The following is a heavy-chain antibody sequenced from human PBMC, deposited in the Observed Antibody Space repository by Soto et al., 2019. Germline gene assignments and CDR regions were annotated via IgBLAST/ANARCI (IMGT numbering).Heavy chain of an antibody. CDR2: IYYSGTT. CDR1: GGSLSTGNYY. Sequence: SETLSLTCSVSGGSLSTGNYYWSWIRQSPGRGLEWIGHIYYSGTTFYNPSLKIRVTISGDTSKNQFSLRLNSVTAADTAVYYPARDGIEYQDFDSLRRGILVTVSS. J-gene: IGHJ4*02. CDR3: ARDGIEYQDFDS. V-gene: IGHV4-30-4*01. D-gene: IGHD2-2*01.